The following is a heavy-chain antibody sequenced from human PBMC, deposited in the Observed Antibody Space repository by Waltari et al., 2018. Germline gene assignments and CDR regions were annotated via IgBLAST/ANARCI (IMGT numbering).Heavy chain of an antibody. J-gene: IGHJ4*02. CDR2: INHSGST. V-gene: IGHV4-34*01. D-gene: IGHD4-17*01. Sequence: QVQLQQWGAGLLKPSETLSLTCAVYGGSFSGYYWSWIRQPPGKGLEWIGEINHSGSTNYNPSLKSRVTISVDTSKNQFSLKLSSVTAADTAVYYCARGDYGDYDFGGSLGYWGQGTLVTVSS. CDR3: ARGDYGDYDFGGSLGY. CDR1: GGSFSGYY.